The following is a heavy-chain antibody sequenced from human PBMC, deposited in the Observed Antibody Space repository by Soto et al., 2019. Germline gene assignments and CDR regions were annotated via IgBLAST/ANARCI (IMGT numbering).Heavy chain of an antibody. V-gene: IGHV4-39*01. Sequence: PSETLSLTCTVSGGSISSSNYYWGWIRQPPGKGLEWIASIYYTGSTYYNPSLKSRVTISVDTSKNQFSLKLSSVTAADTAVYYCARPEKYSSSWIWGQGTLVTVSS. D-gene: IGHD6-13*01. CDR2: IYYTGST. CDR1: GGSISSSNYY. J-gene: IGHJ4*02. CDR3: ARPEKYSSSWI.